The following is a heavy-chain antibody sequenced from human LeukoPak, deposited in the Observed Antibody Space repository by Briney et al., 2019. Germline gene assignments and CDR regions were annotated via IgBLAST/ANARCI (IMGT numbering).Heavy chain of an antibody. CDR1: GGSISSYY. D-gene: IGHD1-26*01. Sequence: SETLSLTCTVSGGSISSYYWSWIRQPPGKGLEWIGYIYDSGSTNYNPSLKSRVTISVDTSKNQFSLKLSSVTAADTAVYYCAKRPSIIVGVSNWFDPWGQGTLVTVSS. CDR3: AKRPSIIVGVSNWFDP. CDR2: IYDSGST. J-gene: IGHJ5*02. V-gene: IGHV4-59*01.